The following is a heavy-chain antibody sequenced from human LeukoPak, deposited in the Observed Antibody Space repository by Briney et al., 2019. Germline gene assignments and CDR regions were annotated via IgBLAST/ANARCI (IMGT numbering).Heavy chain of an antibody. D-gene: IGHD2-21*02. CDR1: GFTFSSYA. V-gene: IGHV3-30-3*01. CDR2: ISYDGSNK. J-gene: IGHJ4*02. CDR3: ARALLPNIVVVTAMNY. Sequence: GGSLRLSCAASGFTFSSYAMHWVRQAPGKGLEWVAVISYDGSNKYYADSAKGRFTISRDNSKNTLYLQLNSLRAEDTAVYYCARALLPNIVVVTAMNYWGQGTLVTVSS.